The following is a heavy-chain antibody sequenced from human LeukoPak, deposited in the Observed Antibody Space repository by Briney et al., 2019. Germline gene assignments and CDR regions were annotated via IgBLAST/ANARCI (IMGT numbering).Heavy chain of an antibody. Sequence: SQALSLPCTVSGGSISSGDYYWSGIRQPPGEGLEWIGYIYYSGSTYYNPSLESRVTISVDTSKNQFSLKLSSVTAADTAVYYCARGDYPSWFDPWGQGTLVTVSS. V-gene: IGHV4-30-4*01. CDR1: GGSISSGDYY. D-gene: IGHD4-17*01. J-gene: IGHJ5*02. CDR3: ARGDYPSWFDP. CDR2: IYYSGST.